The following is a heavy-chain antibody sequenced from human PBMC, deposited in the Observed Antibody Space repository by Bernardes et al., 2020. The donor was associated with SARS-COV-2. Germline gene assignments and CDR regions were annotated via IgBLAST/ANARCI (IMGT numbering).Heavy chain of an antibody. CDR3: SRSEYYYESSNNLRVTHFDY. D-gene: IGHD3-22*01. Sequence: SGPTLLKPTQTLTLTCPFSWFSLTPRGMCVSWIRQSPGKALEWLALIDWDGDTYYITSLKTRLTVSRDTSKNQVVLTMTNMDPVDTATYYCSRSEYYYESSNNLRVTHFDYWGQGTLVTVSS. V-gene: IGHV2-70*01. J-gene: IGHJ4*02. CDR2: IDWDGDT. CDR1: WFSLTPRGMC.